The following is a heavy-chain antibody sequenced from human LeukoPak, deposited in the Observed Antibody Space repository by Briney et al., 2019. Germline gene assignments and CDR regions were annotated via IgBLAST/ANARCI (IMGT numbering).Heavy chain of an antibody. CDR2: INSDGSST. CDR3: ARDGASVGATIDY. Sequence: GGSLRLSCVASKFTFSRYWMQWVRQAPGKGLVWVSRINSDGSSTTYADSVKGRFTISRDNAKNTLYLQMNSLRAEDTAVYYCARDGASVGATIDYWGQGTLVTVSS. CDR1: KFTFSRYW. V-gene: IGHV3-74*01. D-gene: IGHD1-26*01. J-gene: IGHJ4*02.